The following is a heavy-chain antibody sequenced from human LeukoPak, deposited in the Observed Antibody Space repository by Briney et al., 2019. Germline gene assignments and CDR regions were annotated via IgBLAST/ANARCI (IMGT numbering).Heavy chain of an antibody. Sequence: ASVKVSCKASGYTFTSYAMHWVRQAPGQRLEWMGWINAGNGNTKYSQEFQGRVTITRDTSASTAYMELSSLRSEDMAVYYCARGWELRSWKNWFDPWGQGTLVTVSS. CDR2: INAGNGNT. D-gene: IGHD1-26*01. CDR1: GYTFTSYA. J-gene: IGHJ5*02. CDR3: ARGWELRSWKNWFDP. V-gene: IGHV1-3*03.